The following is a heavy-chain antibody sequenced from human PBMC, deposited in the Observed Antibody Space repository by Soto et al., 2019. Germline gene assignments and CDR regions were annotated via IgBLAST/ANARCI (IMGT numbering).Heavy chain of an antibody. Sequence: QVQLVESGGGVVQPGRSLRLSFAASGFTFSSYGMHWVRQAPGKGLEWVAVIWDDGSNKYYADSVKGRFTISSDNSKNTLYLQMNSLRAEDTAGYYCARDKWNGYARIGGMEVWGQGTTVTVSS. J-gene: IGHJ6*02. CDR2: IWDDGSNK. D-gene: IGHD1-20*01. CDR1: GFTFSSYG. CDR3: ARDKWNGYARIGGMEV. V-gene: IGHV3-33*01.